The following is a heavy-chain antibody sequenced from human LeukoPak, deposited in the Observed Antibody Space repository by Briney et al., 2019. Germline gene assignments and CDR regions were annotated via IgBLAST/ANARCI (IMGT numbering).Heavy chain of an antibody. Sequence: GGSLRLSCAASGFTFSNYAMHWVRQAPGKGLDWVAVISFDGSNEYYADSVKGRFTISRDNSKSTLHLQMNSLRTEDTAVYYCVRQDCSGGSCYLDYWGQGTLVTVSS. J-gene: IGHJ4*02. CDR2: ISFDGSNE. CDR1: GFTFSNYA. V-gene: IGHV3-30-3*01. D-gene: IGHD2-15*01. CDR3: VRQDCSGGSCYLDY.